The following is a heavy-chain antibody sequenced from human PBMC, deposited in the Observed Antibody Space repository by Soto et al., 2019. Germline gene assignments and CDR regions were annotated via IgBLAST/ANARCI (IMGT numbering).Heavy chain of an antibody. Sequence: GASVKVSCKASVYTFTNFYIHWVRQAPGQGLEWMGIINPSGGSTTYAQKLLGRVTMTRDTSTSTVYMELSSLRSEDTAVYYCARADYYGSSGYHLDYWGQGTLVTVSS. V-gene: IGHV1-46*04. CDR2: INPSGGST. D-gene: IGHD3-22*01. CDR1: VYTFTNFY. J-gene: IGHJ4*02. CDR3: ARADYYGSSGYHLDY.